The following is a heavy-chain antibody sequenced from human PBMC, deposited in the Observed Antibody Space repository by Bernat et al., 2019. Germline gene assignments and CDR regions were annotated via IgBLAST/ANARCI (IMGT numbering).Heavy chain of an antibody. D-gene: IGHD4/OR15-4a*01. CDR1: GFTFSSYW. CDR2: INSDGSST. V-gene: IGHV3-74*01. Sequence: EVQLVESGGGLVQPGGSLRLSCAASGFTFSSYWMHWVRQAPGKGLVWVSRINSDGSSTSYADSVKGRFTISRDNAKNTLYLQMNSLRAEDTVVDYCARDPGAYYYYMDVWGKGTTVTVSS. CDR3: ARDPGAYYYYMDV. J-gene: IGHJ6*03.